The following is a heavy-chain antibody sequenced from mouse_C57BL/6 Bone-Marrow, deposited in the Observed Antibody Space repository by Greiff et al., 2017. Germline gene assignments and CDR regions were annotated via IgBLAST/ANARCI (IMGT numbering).Heavy chain of an antibody. CDR1: GYTFTSYW. CDR2: IDPSDSYT. D-gene: IGHD4-1*01. J-gene: IGHJ1*03. CDR3: ARLGRYWYFDV. V-gene: IGHV1-50*01. Sequence: VKLQQPGAELVKPGASVKLSCKASGYTFTSYWMQWVKQRPGQGLEWIGEIDPSDSYTNYNQKFKGQATLTVDTSSSTAYMQLSSLTSEDSAVYYCARLGRYWYFDVWGTGTTVTVSS.